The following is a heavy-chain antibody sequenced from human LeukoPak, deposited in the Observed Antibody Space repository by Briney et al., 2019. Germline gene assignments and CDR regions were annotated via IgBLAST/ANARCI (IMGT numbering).Heavy chain of an antibody. J-gene: IGHJ4*02. CDR2: IYPGDSYT. CDR3: ARLVPSTSCLDY. CDR1: GXSFTSYW. Sequence: GESLKISCKGSGXSFTSYWSGWVRQMPGKGVEWMGIIYPGDSYTRYSPSFQGQVTFSADKSISTAYLQWSSLKASDTAMYYCARLVPSTSCLDYWGQGTLVTVSS. D-gene: IGHD2-2*01. V-gene: IGHV5-51*01.